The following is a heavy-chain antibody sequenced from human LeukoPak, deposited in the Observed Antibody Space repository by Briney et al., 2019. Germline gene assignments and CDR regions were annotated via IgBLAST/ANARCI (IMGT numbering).Heavy chain of an antibody. D-gene: IGHD3-3*01. CDR3: ARGARLRITIFGVVLRGFDY. Sequence: GASVKVSCKASGYTFTSYGISWVRQAPGHGLEWMGWISAYNGNTNYAQKLQGRVTMTTDTSTSTAYMELRSLRSDDTAVYYCARGARLRITIFGVVLRGFDYWGQGTLVTVSS. CDR1: GYTFTSYG. J-gene: IGHJ4*02. CDR2: ISAYNGNT. V-gene: IGHV1-18*01.